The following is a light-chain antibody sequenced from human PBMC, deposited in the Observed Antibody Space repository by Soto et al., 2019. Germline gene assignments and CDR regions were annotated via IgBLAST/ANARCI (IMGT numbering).Light chain of an antibody. V-gene: IGKV1-12*01. CDR3: QQANSFPIT. CDR2: EAT. CDR1: QGLKF. Sequence: DIQMTQSPSSVSASVGDTVTITCRASQGLKFLAWYQQKPGKAPRLLIYEATNLQSGIPPRFSGSGSGKDFTLTISSLQHEDFATYFCQQANSFPITFGQGTRLEIK. J-gene: IGKJ5*01.